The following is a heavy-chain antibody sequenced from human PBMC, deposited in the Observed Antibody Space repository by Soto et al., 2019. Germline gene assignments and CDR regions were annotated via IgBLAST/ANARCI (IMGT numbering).Heavy chain of an antibody. J-gene: IGHJ4*02. CDR1: GFTFSSYG. CDR3: ANQDYGDYVFWV. D-gene: IGHD4-17*01. CDR2: IWYDGSNK. Sequence: GGSLRLSCAASGFTFSSYGMHWVRQAPGKGLEWVAVIWYDGSNKYYADSVKGRFTISRDNSKNTLYLQMNSLRAEDTAVYYCANQDYGDYVFWVWGQGTLVTVSS. V-gene: IGHV3-33*06.